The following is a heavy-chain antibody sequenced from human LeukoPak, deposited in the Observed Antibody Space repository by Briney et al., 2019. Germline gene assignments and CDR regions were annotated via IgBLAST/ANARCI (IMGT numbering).Heavy chain of an antibody. CDR2: ISSSGSTI. V-gene: IGHV3-48*03. Sequence: GGSLRLSCAASGFTFSSYEMNWVRQAPGKGLEWVSYISSSGSTIYYADSVKGRFTISRDNAKNSLYLQMNSLRAEDTAVYYCARDSPQGYCSSTSCYAGAYYMDVWGKGTTDTVSS. CDR1: GFTFSSYE. J-gene: IGHJ6*03. D-gene: IGHD2-2*01. CDR3: ARDSPQGYCSSTSCYAGAYYMDV.